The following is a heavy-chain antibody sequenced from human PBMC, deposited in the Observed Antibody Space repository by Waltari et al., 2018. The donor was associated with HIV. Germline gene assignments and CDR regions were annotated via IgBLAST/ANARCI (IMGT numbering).Heavy chain of an antibody. CDR3: PRGFSGFDY. J-gene: IGHJ4*02. V-gene: IGHV1-46*01. CDR2: INPSGERT. CDR1: GYTFTRYY. Sequence: QVQLVQSGAEVKKPGDSVKVSCKASGYTFTRYYMHWVRQAPGQGLEWMGVINPSGERTVYAQKFQGRVTMTRDASTSTVYMVLSTLRSEDTAVYYCPRGFSGFDYWGQGTLITVSS.